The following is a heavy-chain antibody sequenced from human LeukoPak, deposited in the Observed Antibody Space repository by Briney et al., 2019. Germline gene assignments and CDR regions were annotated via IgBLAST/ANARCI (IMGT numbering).Heavy chain of an antibody. D-gene: IGHD3-3*01. CDR1: GFTFSNYA. Sequence: GGSLRLSCAASGFTFSNYAMSWVRQAPGKGLEWVSAISGSGGSTYYADSVKGRFTISRDNSKNTLYLQMNSLRAEDTAVYYCAKDGRITIFGVVIDYWGQGTLVTVSS. CDR3: AKDGRITIFGVVIDY. CDR2: ISGSGGST. V-gene: IGHV3-23*01. J-gene: IGHJ4*02.